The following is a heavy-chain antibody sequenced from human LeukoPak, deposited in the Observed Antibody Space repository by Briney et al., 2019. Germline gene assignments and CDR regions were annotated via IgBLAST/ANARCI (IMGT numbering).Heavy chain of an antibody. V-gene: IGHV3-23*01. Sequence: GGSLRLSCAASGFTFSTYAMSRVRQAPCKGLAWVSTVSSSSRNTYYADSVKGRFSISRDNSKNTLYLQMDSLRSEDTAVYYCGKDSGNYAKYYFDYWGRGTLVTVSS. CDR1: GFTFSTYA. CDR3: GKDSGNYAKYYFDY. CDR2: VSSSSRNT. J-gene: IGHJ4*02. D-gene: IGHD1-26*01.